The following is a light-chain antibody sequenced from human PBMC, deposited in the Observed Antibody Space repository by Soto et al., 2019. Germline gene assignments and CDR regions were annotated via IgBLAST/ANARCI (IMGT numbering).Light chain of an antibody. CDR1: SSDVGGYNY. Sequence: QSALTQPASVSGSPGQSITIPWTGTSSDVGGYNYVSWYQQHPGKAPKLMIYDVSNRPSGVSNRFSGSKSGNTASLTISGLQAEDEAEYYCSSYTSSSTYVFRPGTKLTVL. V-gene: IGLV2-14*01. J-gene: IGLJ1*01. CDR2: DVS. CDR3: SSYTSSSTYV.